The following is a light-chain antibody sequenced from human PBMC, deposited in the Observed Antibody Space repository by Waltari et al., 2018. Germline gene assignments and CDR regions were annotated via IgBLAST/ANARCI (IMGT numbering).Light chain of an antibody. Sequence: SYLLTQPPSVSVAPGKTARITCGGNNLGSKSVHWYQQKPGQAPGLVVYDDSGLPSGIPERFSGSNSGNTATLTISRVEAGDEADYYCQVWDSSSDVVFGGGTKLTVL. J-gene: IGLJ2*01. CDR3: QVWDSSSDVV. CDR1: NLGSKS. CDR2: DDS. V-gene: IGLV3-21*03.